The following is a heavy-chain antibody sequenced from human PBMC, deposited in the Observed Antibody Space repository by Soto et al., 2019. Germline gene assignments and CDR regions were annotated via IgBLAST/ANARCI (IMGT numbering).Heavy chain of an antibody. V-gene: IGHV4-34*01. J-gene: IGHJ4*02. CDR3: VRGFVNYSHRSGYWKFDS. Sequence: SETLSLTCAVYGGSFSGYYWSWIRQSPGKGLEWIGEINHSGNTNYNPSLKSRVTMSADKSKNQISLTLNSVTAADTAVYYCVRGFVNYSHRSGYWKFDSSGQGTLLTVSS. CDR2: INHSGNT. D-gene: IGHD3-22*01. CDR1: GGSFSGYY.